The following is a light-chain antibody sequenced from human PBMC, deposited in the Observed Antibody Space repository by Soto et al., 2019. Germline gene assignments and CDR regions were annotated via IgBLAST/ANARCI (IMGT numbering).Light chain of an antibody. CDR3: QHFGNSLWT. J-gene: IGKJ1*01. CDR2: GTS. V-gene: IGKV3-20*01. Sequence: IVLTQSPGTLSLSPGERATLSCRASQSVASRNLAWYQQKSGQAPRLLIYGTSSRAVHTPDRFSGSGSGTDFTLTISGLEHEDFAVYYCQHFGNSLWTFGQGTKVEV. CDR1: QSVASRN.